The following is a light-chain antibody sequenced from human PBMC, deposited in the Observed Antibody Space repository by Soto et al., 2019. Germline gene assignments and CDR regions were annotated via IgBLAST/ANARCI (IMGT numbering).Light chain of an antibody. V-gene: IGKV3-11*01. Sequence: EIVLTQSPATLSLSPGERATLSCRASQSVNSYLAWYQQKCGQAPRLLIYDTSNRATGIPDRFSGSGSGTAFTLTISSLEPEDFAVYYCQQRSSWLTFGQGTRLEIK. J-gene: IGKJ2*01. CDR1: QSVNSY. CDR3: QQRSSWLT. CDR2: DTS.